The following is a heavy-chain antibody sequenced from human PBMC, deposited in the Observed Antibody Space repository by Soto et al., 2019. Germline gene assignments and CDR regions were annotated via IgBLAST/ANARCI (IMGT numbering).Heavy chain of an antibody. J-gene: IGHJ4*02. CDR3: ASGNGSGWIDY. Sequence: QVQLVQSGAEVKKPGASVKVSCKASGYPCTSYGISWVRQAPGQGLEWMGWSSAYNGNTNYAQKLQGRATMTTDTATSRAYMELRSLRSDATAGYYCASGNGSGWIDYWGQGTLVTVSS. V-gene: IGHV1-18*04. CDR2: SSAYNGNT. D-gene: IGHD6-19*01. CDR1: GYPCTSYG.